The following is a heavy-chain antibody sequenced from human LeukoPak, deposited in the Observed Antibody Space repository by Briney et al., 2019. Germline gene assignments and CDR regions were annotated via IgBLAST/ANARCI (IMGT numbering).Heavy chain of an antibody. CDR3: ARKQTGTMYDV. CDR2: FSSGGSA. V-gene: IGHV4-39*07. Sequence: SETLSLTCIVPGGSISSSSYYWAWIRQSPGKGLEWIGTFSSGGSAYYNPSLTSRVSISRDTSDNQFSLRLYSVTAADTAVYYCARKQTGTMYDVWGQGTQVTVSS. D-gene: IGHD1-7*01. J-gene: IGHJ4*02. CDR1: GGSISSSSYY.